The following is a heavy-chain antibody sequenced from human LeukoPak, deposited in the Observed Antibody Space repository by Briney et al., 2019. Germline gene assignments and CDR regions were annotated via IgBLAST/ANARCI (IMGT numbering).Heavy chain of an antibody. CDR1: GYSFTSYW. D-gene: IGHD6-13*01. V-gene: IGHV5-51*01. J-gene: IGHJ6*03. CDR2: IYPGDSDT. CDR3: ARMDSSSWYMYYYYYMDV. Sequence: GESLKISCKGSGYSFTSYWIGWVRQMPGKGLEWMGIIYPGDSDTRYSPSFQGEVTISADKYISTAYLQWSSLKASETAMYYCARMDSSSWYMYYYYYMDVWGKGTTVTVSS.